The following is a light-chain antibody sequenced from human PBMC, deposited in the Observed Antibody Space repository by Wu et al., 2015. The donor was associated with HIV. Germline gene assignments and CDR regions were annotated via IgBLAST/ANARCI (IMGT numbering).Light chain of an antibody. Sequence: AMQLTQSPSTLSASVGDSVTITCRASQGVGSDLAWYQHKPGSSPKLLIYAASELESGVPSRFSGSGSGTDFTLTISRLQPEDFATYYCQQYDDYMYTFGQGTKLQIK. V-gene: IGKV1D-13*01. CDR1: QGVGSD. CDR3: QQYDDYMYT. CDR2: AAS. J-gene: IGKJ2*01.